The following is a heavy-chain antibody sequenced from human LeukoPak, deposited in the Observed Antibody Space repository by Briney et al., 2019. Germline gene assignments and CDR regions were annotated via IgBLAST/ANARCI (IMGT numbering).Heavy chain of an antibody. D-gene: IGHD1-26*01. J-gene: IGHJ4*02. CDR1: GGSLGSYC. CDR2: VGHSGNT. V-gene: IGHV4-34*01. Sequence: PSETLSLTCAVYGGSLGSYCWNWIRQTPGKGLEWIGEVGHSGNTNYNPSLKSRVTMSLDTSRNQFSLKLNSVTAADTAVYYCVVGQWEPKGAYWGQGNLVTVSS. CDR3: VVGQWEPKGAY.